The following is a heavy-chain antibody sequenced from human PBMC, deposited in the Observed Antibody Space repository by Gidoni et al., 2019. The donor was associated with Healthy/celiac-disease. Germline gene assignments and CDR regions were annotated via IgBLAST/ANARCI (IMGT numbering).Heavy chain of an antibody. D-gene: IGHD1-26*01. V-gene: IGHV3-23*04. Sequence: EVQLVESGGGLVQPGGSLRLPCAASGFTLSSYAVGWVRQAPGKGLEWVSAISGSGGSTYYADSVKGRFTISRDNSKNTLYLQMNSLRAEDTAVYYCAKDGVGAKAFDIWGQGTMVTVSS. CDR3: AKDGVGAKAFDI. J-gene: IGHJ3*02. CDR2: ISGSGGST. CDR1: GFTLSSYA.